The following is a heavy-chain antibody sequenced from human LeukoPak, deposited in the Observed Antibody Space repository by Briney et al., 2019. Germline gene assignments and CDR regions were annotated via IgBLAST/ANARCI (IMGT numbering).Heavy chain of an antibody. CDR2: IYSGGST. D-gene: IGHD3-3*01. V-gene: IGHV3-53*01. Sequence: GGSLRLSCAASGFTVSSNYMSWVRQAPGKGLEWVSVIYSGGSTYYADSVKGRFTISRDNSKNTLYLQMNSLRAEDTAVYYCARGVRYDFWSGAYYFDYWGQGTLVTVPS. J-gene: IGHJ4*02. CDR3: ARGVRYDFWSGAYYFDY. CDR1: GFTVSSNY.